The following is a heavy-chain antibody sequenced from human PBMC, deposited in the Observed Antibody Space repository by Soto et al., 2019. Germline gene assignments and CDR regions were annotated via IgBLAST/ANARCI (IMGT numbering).Heavy chain of an antibody. J-gene: IGHJ4*02. CDR3: AKGPSSLTRFDY. D-gene: IGHD2-2*01. CDR1: GFTFSSYA. Sequence: GGSLRLSCAASGFTFSSYAMHWVRQAPGKGLEWVAVISYDGSNKYYADSVKGRFTISRDNSKNTLYLQMNSLRAEDTAVYYCAKGPSSLTRFDYWGQGALVTVSS. V-gene: IGHV3-30-3*01. CDR2: ISYDGSNK.